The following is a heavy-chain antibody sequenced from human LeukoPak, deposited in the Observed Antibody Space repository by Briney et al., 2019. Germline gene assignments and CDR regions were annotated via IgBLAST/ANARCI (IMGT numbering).Heavy chain of an antibody. Sequence: GGSLRLSCAVSGFTFSDYYMDWVRQAPGKGLEWVGRSRNKANSYSTEVAASVKGRFTISREDSKNSLYLQMNSLKTEETAVYFCVRGRNGFDYWGQGTLVTVSS. CDR2: SRNKANSYST. D-gene: IGHD1-1*01. J-gene: IGHJ4*02. V-gene: IGHV3-72*01. CDR1: GFTFSDYY. CDR3: VRGRNGFDY.